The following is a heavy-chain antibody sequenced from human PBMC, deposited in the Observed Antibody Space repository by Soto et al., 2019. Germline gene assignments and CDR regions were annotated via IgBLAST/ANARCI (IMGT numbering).Heavy chain of an antibody. V-gene: IGHV3-15*01. CDR2: VKSKTDGGTI. D-gene: IGHD5-12*01. Sequence: EVQLVESGGGLVKPGGSLRLSCAASGFTFGNAWMTWVRQAPGKGLEWVGRVKSKTDGGTIDYAAPVKDRFTISRDDSKNTLYLQMNSLKTEDTAVYYCIGTYSGSSMRFDYWGQGTLVTVSS. CDR3: IGTYSGSSMRFDY. J-gene: IGHJ4*02. CDR1: GFTFGNAW.